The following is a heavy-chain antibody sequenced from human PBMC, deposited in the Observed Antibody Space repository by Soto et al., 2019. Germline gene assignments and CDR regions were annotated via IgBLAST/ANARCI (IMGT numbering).Heavy chain of an antibody. CDR3: ATSIQLNDAFDI. D-gene: IGHD5-18*01. Sequence: GESLKLSCKGSGYSFTSYWIGWVRQMPGKGLEWMGTINPGDCNTKYTPSFKGRVTISTDKSISTAYLQRSSLKAADTAMYYYATSIQLNDAFDIWAQGTMVTFSS. V-gene: IGHV5-51*01. CDR2: INPGDCNT. CDR1: GYSFTSYW. J-gene: IGHJ3*02.